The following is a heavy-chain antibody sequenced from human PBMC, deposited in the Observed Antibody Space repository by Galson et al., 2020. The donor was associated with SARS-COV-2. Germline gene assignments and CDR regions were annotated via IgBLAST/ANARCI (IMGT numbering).Heavy chain of an antibody. J-gene: IGHJ3*02. CDR2: IWYDGSNK. Sequence: GGSLRLSCAASGFTFSSYGMHWVRQAPGKGLEWVAVIWYDGSNKYYADSVKGRFTISRDNSKNTLYLQMNSLRAEDTAVYYCARDRDYYDSSGGDAFDIWGQGTMVTVSS. CDR3: ARDRDYYDSSGGDAFDI. D-gene: IGHD3-22*01. V-gene: IGHV3-33*01. CDR1: GFTFSSYG.